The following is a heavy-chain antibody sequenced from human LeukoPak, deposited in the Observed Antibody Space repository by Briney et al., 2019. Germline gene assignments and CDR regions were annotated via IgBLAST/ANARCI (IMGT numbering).Heavy chain of an antibody. CDR1: GYSLSELS. CDR2: FDPGDDET. D-gene: IGHD1-26*01. J-gene: IGHJ5*01. V-gene: IGHV1-24*01. CDR3: ATEKDLLLDS. Sequence: GASVKVSCKVSGYSLSELSTHWVRQAPGQGLAWMGGFDPGDDETIYAQKFQGRVTMTEDTSTDTAYLELSSLRSEDTAVYFCATEKDLLLDSWGQGTPVTVSS.